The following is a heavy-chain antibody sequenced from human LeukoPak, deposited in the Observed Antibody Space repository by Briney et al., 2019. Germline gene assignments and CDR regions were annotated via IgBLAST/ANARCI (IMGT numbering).Heavy chain of an antibody. V-gene: IGHV4-34*01. Sequence: PSETLSLTCAVYGGSFSGYYWSWLRQPPGKGLEWIGEIVHSGSTNYNPSLKSRVTISVDTSKNQFSLKLSSVTAADTAVYYCARGPQANRGGWYVRNWYFDLWGRGTVVTVSS. CDR3: ARGPQANRGGWYVRNWYFDL. CDR2: IVHSGST. CDR1: GGSFSGYY. D-gene: IGHD6-19*01. J-gene: IGHJ2*01.